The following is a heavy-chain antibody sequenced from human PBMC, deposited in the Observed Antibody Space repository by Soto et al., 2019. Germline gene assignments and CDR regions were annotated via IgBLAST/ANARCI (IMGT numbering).Heavy chain of an antibody. D-gene: IGHD6-13*01. J-gene: IGHJ4*02. CDR1: SGSLGPGEYY. CDR2: TYYSGST. CDR3: AREGRIAAAGSFEY. Sequence: SETLSLTSPVSSGSLGPGEYYWSWIRQDPGKGLEWIGYTYYSGSTYYNPTLKSRVAMSLDTSKNQLSLKMRSVTAADTAISYCAREGRIAAAGSFEYWGQGTLVTVSS. V-gene: IGHV4-31*03.